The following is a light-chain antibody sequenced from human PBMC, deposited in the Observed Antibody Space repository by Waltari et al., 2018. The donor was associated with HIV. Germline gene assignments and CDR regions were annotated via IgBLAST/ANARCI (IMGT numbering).Light chain of an antibody. CDR1: KLGDKY. Sequence: SYELTQPPSLSVSPGQTASITCSGDKLGDKYACWYQQKPGQSPVLVMYQDSKRPSGIPERCSGSNAGNTATLTISGTQAMDEADYYCQAWDSSTWVFGGGTKLTVL. V-gene: IGLV3-1*01. J-gene: IGLJ3*02. CDR2: QDS. CDR3: QAWDSSTWV.